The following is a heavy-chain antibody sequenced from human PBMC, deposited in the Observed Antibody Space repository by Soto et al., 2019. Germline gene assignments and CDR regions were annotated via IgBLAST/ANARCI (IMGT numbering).Heavy chain of an antibody. D-gene: IGHD2-2*01. CDR3: ARDMRRYCSSTSCLYGMDV. Sequence: PGGSLRLSCAASGFTFSSYAMHWVRQAPGKGLEWVAVISYDGSNKYYADSVKGRFTISRDNSKNTLYLQMNSLRAEDTAVYYCARDMRRYCSSTSCLYGMDVWGQGTTVTVSS. CDR1: GFTFSSYA. CDR2: ISYDGSNK. V-gene: IGHV3-30-3*01. J-gene: IGHJ6*02.